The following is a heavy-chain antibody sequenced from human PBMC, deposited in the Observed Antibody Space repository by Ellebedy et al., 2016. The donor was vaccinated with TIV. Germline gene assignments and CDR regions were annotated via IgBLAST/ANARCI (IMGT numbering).Heavy chain of an antibody. CDR3: AREEPGTTTFALDY. V-gene: IGHV3-21*01. J-gene: IGHJ4*02. CDR1: GFTFSTYG. CDR2: ISSSSRYI. Sequence: GESLKISCVVSGFTFSTYGMNWVRQAPGKGLEWVSSISSSSRYINYADSVKGRFTISRDNAKNSLYLQMNSLRAEDTAVYYCAREEPGTTTFALDYWGQGTLVTVSS. D-gene: IGHD1-26*01.